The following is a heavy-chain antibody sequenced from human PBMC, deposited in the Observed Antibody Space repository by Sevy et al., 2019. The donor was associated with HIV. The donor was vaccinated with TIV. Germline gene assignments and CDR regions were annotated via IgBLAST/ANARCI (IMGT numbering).Heavy chain of an antibody. Sequence: SETLSLTFTVSGGSISSYYWSWIRQPPGKGLEWIGYIYYSGSTNYNPSLKSRVTISVDTSKNQFSLKLSSVTAADTAVYYCARELCSGGSCPYDYWGQGTLVTVSS. J-gene: IGHJ4*02. D-gene: IGHD2-15*01. V-gene: IGHV4-59*01. CDR1: GGSISSYY. CDR3: ARELCSGGSCPYDY. CDR2: IYYSGST.